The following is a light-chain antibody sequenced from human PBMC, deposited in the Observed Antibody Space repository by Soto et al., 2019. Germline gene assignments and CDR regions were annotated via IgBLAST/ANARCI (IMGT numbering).Light chain of an antibody. J-gene: IGKJ1*01. CDR2: WAS. CDR3: QQYYTTPQT. Sequence: DIVMTQSPDSLAVSLCERATISCRSSQIVLYSANNKNYLAWYQQKPGQPPKLHIYWASTRESGVPDRFSGSGSGTDFTLNISSLQAEDVAVYYCQQYYTTPQTFGQGTKVEIK. CDR1: QIVLYSANNKNY. V-gene: IGKV4-1*01.